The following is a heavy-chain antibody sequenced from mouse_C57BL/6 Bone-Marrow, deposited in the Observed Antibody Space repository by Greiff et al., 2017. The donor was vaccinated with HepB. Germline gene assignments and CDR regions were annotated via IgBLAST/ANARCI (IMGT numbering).Heavy chain of an antibody. CDR3: ATIVTTRAYYYAMDY. CDR1: GYTFTSYW. CDR2: IYPGSGST. V-gene: IGHV1-55*01. D-gene: IGHD2-5*01. Sequence: QLQQSGAELVKPGASVKMSCKASGYTFTSYWITWVKQRPGQGLEWIGDIYPGSGSTNYNEKFKSKATLTVDTSSSTAYMQLSSLTSEDSAVYYCATIVTTRAYYYAMDYWGQGTSVTVSS. J-gene: IGHJ4*01.